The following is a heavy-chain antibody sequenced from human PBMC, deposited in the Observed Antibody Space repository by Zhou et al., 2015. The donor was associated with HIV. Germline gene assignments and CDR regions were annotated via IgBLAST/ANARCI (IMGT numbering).Heavy chain of an antibody. CDR2: IYNGNT. Sequence: QVQLVQSGAEVKKPGASMKVSCKASGYPFISYGITWVRQVPGQGLEWMGWIYNGNTNYAQKFQGRVTMTTDTSTSTAYMELRSLRSDDTAVYYCARVPDSSGYTKDYWGQGTLVTVSS. V-gene: IGHV1-18*04. CDR1: GYPFISYG. CDR3: ARVPDSSGYTKDY. D-gene: IGHD3-22*01. J-gene: IGHJ4*02.